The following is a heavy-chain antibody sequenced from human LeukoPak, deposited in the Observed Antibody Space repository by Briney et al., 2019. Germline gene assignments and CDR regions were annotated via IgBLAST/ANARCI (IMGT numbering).Heavy chain of an antibody. CDR2: IKQDGSEK. Sequence: GGSLRLSCAASGFNFDDYAMHWVRQAPRKGLEWVANIKQDGSEKYYVDSVKGRFTISRDNAKNSLYLQMNSLRAEDTAVYYCAREDGYNCVDYWGQGTLVTVSS. J-gene: IGHJ4*02. CDR1: GFNFDDYA. D-gene: IGHD5-24*01. CDR3: AREDGYNCVDY. V-gene: IGHV3-7*01.